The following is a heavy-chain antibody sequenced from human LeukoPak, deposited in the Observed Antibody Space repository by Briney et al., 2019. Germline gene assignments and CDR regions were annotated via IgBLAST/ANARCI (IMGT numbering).Heavy chain of an antibody. CDR1: GYTFTSYG. CDR3: ARGPFYGSGSYRVDY. D-gene: IGHD3-10*01. V-gene: IGHV1-18*01. CDR2: ISAYNGNT. Sequence: ASVKVSCKASGYTFTSYGISWVRQAPGQGLEWMGWISAYNGNTNYAQKLQGRVTMTADTSTSTAYMELRSLRSDDPAVYYCARGPFYGSGSYRVDYWGQGTLVTVSS. J-gene: IGHJ4*02.